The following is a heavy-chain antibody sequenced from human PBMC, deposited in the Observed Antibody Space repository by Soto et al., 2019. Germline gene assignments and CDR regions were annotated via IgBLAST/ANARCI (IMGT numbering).Heavy chain of an antibody. CDR2: MSGRGGGT. CDR3: AKAEEASGHPNSYLDY. CDR1: GFTFTYYA. D-gene: IGHD2-15*01. V-gene: IGHV3-23*01. J-gene: IGHJ4*02. Sequence: PGGSLRLSCAASGFTFTYYAMSWVRQAPGRGLGWVSVMSGRGGGTHYADSVKGRFTISRDNSKNTVYLQMDSLRVEDTAVYYCAKAEEASGHPNSYLDYWGQGTLVTVSS.